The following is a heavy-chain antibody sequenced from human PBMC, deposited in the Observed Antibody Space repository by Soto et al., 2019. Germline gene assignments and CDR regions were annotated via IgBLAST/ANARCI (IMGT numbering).Heavy chain of an antibody. CDR3: ARSLGGSLGTFDY. J-gene: IGHJ4*02. D-gene: IGHD1-26*01. V-gene: IGHV4-59*08. Sequence: QVQLQESGPGLVKPSETLSLTCTVSGGSISSYYWSWIRQPPGKGLEWIGYIYYSGSTNYYPSLRSVVTISLDTSENQFSLKLSSVTAADTAVYYCARSLGGSLGTFDYWGQGTLVTVSS. CDR2: IYYSGST. CDR1: GGSISSYY.